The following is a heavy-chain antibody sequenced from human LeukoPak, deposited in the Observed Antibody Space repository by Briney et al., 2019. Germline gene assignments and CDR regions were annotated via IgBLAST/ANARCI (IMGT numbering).Heavy chain of an antibody. D-gene: IGHD6-19*01. CDR1: GYTLTELS. Sequence: ASVKVSCKVSGYTLTELSMHWVRQAPGKGLEWMGGFDPEDGETIYAQRFQGRVTTTGDTSTDTAYMELSSLRSEDTAMYYCATLAPTRYSSGWYLSRFDCWGQGTLVTVSS. CDR2: FDPEDGET. J-gene: IGHJ4*02. CDR3: ATLAPTRYSSGWYLSRFDC. V-gene: IGHV1-24*01.